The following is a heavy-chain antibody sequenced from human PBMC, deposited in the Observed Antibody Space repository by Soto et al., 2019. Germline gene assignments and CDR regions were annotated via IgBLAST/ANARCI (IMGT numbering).Heavy chain of an antibody. Sequence: SETLSLTCAVYGGSFSGYYWSWIRQPPGKGLEWIGEINHSGSTNYNPSLKSRVTISVDTSKNQFSLKPSSVTAADTAVYYCARGRGDYIWGSYRYRWFDPWGQGTLVTVSS. CDR2: INHSGST. D-gene: IGHD3-16*02. CDR3: ARGRGDYIWGSYRYRWFDP. V-gene: IGHV4-34*01. CDR1: GGSFSGYY. J-gene: IGHJ5*02.